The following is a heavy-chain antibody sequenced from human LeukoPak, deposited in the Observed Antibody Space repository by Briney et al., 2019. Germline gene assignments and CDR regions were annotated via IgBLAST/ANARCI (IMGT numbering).Heavy chain of an antibody. J-gene: IGHJ4*02. CDR2: IRSDGSDK. CDR1: GFTLRGYG. D-gene: IGHD1-1*01. Sequence: GGSPRLSCAASGFTLRGYGMHWVRQAPGKGLEWVAFIRSDGSDKSYADSVKGRFTISRDNSENKLYLQINSLRVEDTAVYYCVKDTPTTGYHLDSWGQGTLVTVSS. V-gene: IGHV3-30*02. CDR3: VKDTPTTGYHLDS.